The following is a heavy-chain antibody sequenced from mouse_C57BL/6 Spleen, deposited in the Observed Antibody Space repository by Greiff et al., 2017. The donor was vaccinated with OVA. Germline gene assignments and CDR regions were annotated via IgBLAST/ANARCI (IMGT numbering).Heavy chain of an antibody. CDR2: INYDGSST. Sequence: EVQLVESEGGLVQPGSSMKLSCTASGFTFSDYYMAWVRQVPEKGLEWVANINYDGSSTYYLDSLKSRFIISRDNAKNILYLQMSSLKSEDTATYYCARDAGYYGSSYRYAMDYWGQGTSVTVSS. J-gene: IGHJ4*01. D-gene: IGHD1-1*01. CDR1: GFTFSDYY. V-gene: IGHV5-16*01. CDR3: ARDAGYYGSSYRYAMDY.